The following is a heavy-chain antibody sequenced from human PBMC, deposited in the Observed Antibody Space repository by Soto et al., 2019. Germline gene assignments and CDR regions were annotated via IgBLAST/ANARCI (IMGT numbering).Heavy chain of an antibody. Sequence: GGSLRLSCAASGFIFSDYYMSWIRQAPGKGLEWISYISSSDNIIYYADSVKGRFTISRDNAKNSLYLQMNSLRAEDTAVYYCARDRGYYDSSGYFDYWGQGXLVT. V-gene: IGHV3-11*01. J-gene: IGHJ4*02. CDR1: GFIFSDYY. CDR3: ARDRGYYDSSGYFDY. CDR2: ISSSDNII. D-gene: IGHD3-22*01.